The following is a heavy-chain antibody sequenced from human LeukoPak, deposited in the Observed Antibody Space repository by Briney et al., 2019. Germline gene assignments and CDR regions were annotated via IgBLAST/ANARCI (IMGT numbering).Heavy chain of an antibody. Sequence: PGGSLRLSCAASGFTFSSYAMSWVRQAPGKGLEWVSAISGSGGSTYYADSVKGRFTISRDNSKNTLYLQMNSLRAEDTAVYYCAKMDCSSTSCYSHYFDYWGQGTLVTVSS. CDR2: ISGSGGST. CDR1: GFTFSSYA. D-gene: IGHD2-2*02. J-gene: IGHJ4*02. CDR3: AKMDCSSTSCYSHYFDY. V-gene: IGHV3-23*01.